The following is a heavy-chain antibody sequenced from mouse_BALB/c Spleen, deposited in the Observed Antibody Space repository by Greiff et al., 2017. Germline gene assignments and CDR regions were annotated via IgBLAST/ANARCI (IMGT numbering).Heavy chain of an antibody. CDR3: ARYYGSSYVHYYAMDY. J-gene: IGHJ4*01. CDR1: GFNFKDTY. Sequence: VQLQQSGAELVKPGASVKLSCTASGFNFKDTYMHWVKQRPEQGLEWIGRIDPANGNTKYDPKFQGKATLTADTSSNTAYLQLSSLTSEDTAVYYCARYYGSSYVHYYAMDYWGQGTSVTVSS. V-gene: IGHV14-3*02. D-gene: IGHD1-1*01. CDR2: IDPANGNT.